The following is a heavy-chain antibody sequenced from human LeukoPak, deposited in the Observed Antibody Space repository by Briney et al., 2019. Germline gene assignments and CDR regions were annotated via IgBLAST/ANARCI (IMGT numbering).Heavy chain of an antibody. CDR1: GGTFSSYA. J-gene: IGHJ4*02. CDR2: IIPIFGTA. Sequence: GASVKVSCKASGGTFSSYAISWVRQAPGQGLEWMGGIIPIFGTANYAQKFQGRVTITADKSTSTAYMELSSLRSEDTAVYYYATLHTTMGGYFDYWGQGTLVTVSS. V-gene: IGHV1-69*06. D-gene: IGHD3-10*01. CDR3: ATLHTTMGGYFDY.